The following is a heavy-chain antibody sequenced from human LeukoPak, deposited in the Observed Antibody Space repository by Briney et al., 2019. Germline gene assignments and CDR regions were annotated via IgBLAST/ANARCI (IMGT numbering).Heavy chain of an antibody. CDR2: ISGSGGST. CDR3: AKTTGSNLWYFDL. V-gene: IGHV3-23*01. CDR1: GFTFSSYA. Sequence: GGSLRHSCVASGFTFSSYAMSWVRQAPGKGREWVSAISGSGGSTYYADSVKGRFTISRDNSKNTLYLQMNSLRAEDTAVYYCAKTTGSNLWYFDLWGRGTLVTVAS. D-gene: IGHD2-8*02. J-gene: IGHJ2*01.